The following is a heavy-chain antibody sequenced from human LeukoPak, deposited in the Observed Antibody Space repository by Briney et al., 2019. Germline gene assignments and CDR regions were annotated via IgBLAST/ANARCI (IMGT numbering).Heavy chain of an antibody. CDR1: GGSFSGYY. Sequence: RSSETLSLTCAVYGGSFSGYYWSWIRRPPGKGLEWIGEINHSGSTNYNPSLKSRVTISVDTSKNQFSLKLSSVTAADTAVYYCARSAASYYYDSSGYYRTPSYFDYWGQGTLVTVSS. V-gene: IGHV4-34*01. CDR2: INHSGST. CDR3: ARSAASYYYDSSGYYRTPSYFDY. J-gene: IGHJ4*02. D-gene: IGHD3-22*01.